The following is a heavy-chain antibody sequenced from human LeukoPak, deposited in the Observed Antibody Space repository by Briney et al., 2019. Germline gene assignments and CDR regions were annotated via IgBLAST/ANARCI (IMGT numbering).Heavy chain of an antibody. Sequence: ASVKVSCKASGYTFTSYDINWVRQAIGQGLEWMGWMNPNSGNTGYAQKFQGRVTMTTDTSTSTAYMELRSLRSDDTAVYYCARWGDYCSSTSCYHYFDYWGQGTLVTVSS. CDR2: MNPNSGNT. D-gene: IGHD2-2*01. J-gene: IGHJ4*02. V-gene: IGHV1-8*01. CDR3: ARWGDYCSSTSCYHYFDY. CDR1: GYTFTSYD.